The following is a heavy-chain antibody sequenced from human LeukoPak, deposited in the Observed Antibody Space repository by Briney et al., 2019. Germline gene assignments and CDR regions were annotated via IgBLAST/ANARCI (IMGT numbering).Heavy chain of an antibody. V-gene: IGHV4-39*01. CDR2: IYYNGNT. CDR1: GGSISSNSHH. Sequence: SETLSLTCTVSGGSISSNSHHWGWIRQPPGKGLEWIGSIYYNGNTYYTPSLKSRVTISVDTSKNQFSLKLSSVTAADTAVYYCATDSVAGLGVPGDYWGQGTLVTVSS. CDR3: ATDSVAGLGVPGDY. J-gene: IGHJ4*02. D-gene: IGHD6-19*01.